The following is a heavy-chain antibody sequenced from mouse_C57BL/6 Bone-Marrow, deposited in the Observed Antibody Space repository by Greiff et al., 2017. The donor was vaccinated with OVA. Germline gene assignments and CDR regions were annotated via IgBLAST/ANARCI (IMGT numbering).Heavy chain of an antibody. D-gene: IGHD2-1*01. CDR1: GYTFTSYW. CDR2: IDPSDSDT. Sequence: VQLQQPGAELVKPGASVKLSCKASGYTFTSYWMQWVKQRPGQGLEWIGEIDPSDSDTNYNQKFKGKATLTVDTSSSTAYMQLSSLTSEDSAVYYCVYPGDYWGQGTTLTVSS. V-gene: IGHV1-50*01. CDR3: VYPGDY. J-gene: IGHJ2*01.